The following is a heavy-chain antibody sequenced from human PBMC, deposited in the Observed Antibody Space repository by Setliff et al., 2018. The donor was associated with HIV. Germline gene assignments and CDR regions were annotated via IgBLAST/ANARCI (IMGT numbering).Heavy chain of an antibody. Sequence: PSETLSLTCTVSGASINSYYWNWIRQPPGKGLEWIGYIYNTGSTYHSPSLESRVTISIDTSKNQFSLKLSSVTAADTAVYYCARRIDNSGTFPDKNWLDPWGQGSPVTVSS. CDR1: GASINSYY. CDR2: IYNTGST. CDR3: ARRIDNSGTFPDKNWLDP. J-gene: IGHJ5*02. V-gene: IGHV4-59*06. D-gene: IGHD3-10*01.